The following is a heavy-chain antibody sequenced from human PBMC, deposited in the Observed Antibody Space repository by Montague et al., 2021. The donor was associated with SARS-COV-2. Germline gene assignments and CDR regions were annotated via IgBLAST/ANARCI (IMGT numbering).Heavy chain of an antibody. Sequence: SETLSLTCAVYGGSFSGYYWSWIRQPPGKGLEWIGEINHSGSTXXXPSXXXRVTISVDTSKNQFSPKLSSVTAADTAVYYCAGGELELHIRDYYYYGMDVWGQGTTVTVSS. J-gene: IGHJ6*02. D-gene: IGHD1-7*01. CDR3: AGGELELHIRDYYYYGMDV. CDR1: GGSFSGYY. V-gene: IGHV4-34*01. CDR2: INHSGST.